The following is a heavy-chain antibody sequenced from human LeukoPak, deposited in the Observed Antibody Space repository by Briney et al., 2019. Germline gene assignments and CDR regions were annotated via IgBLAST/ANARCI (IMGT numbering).Heavy chain of an antibody. CDR2: IYPGDSDT. V-gene: IGHV5-51*03. D-gene: IGHD2-15*01. Sequence: GESLKISCKGSGYSFTSYWIGRGRQMPGKGLEWMGIIYPGDSDTRYSPSFQGQVTISADKSISTAYLQWSRLKASDTAMYYCAGGYCSGGSCYWFDPWGQGTLVTLSS. CDR3: AGGYCSGGSCYWFDP. J-gene: IGHJ5*02. CDR1: GYSFTSYW.